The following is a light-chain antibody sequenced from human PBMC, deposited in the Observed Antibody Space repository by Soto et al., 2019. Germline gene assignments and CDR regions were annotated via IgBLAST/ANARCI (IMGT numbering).Light chain of an antibody. V-gene: IGKV1-5*03. Sequence: DIQMTQSPSSLSASVGDRVTITCRASESISNWLAWYQQKPGKAPKLLIFKASNLERGVPSRFSGSGSGTEFTLTINSLQPDDFATYSCQQYITYPLTFGGGTKVEIK. CDR3: QQYITYPLT. CDR1: ESISNW. J-gene: IGKJ4*01. CDR2: KAS.